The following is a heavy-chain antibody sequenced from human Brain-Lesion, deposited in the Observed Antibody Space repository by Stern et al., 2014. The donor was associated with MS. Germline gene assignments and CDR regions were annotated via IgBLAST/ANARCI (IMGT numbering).Heavy chain of an antibody. Sequence: QVQLQQSGPGLVKPSETLSLTCTVAGGSVSSTSYAWAWIRQPPGKGLEWIGTIYYSGNTYYSPSLKSRLTLSLATSQNQFSLQLGSVTAADTAVYYCAGEEDIRYCSGGSCTGNWFDPWCQGTLVTVSS. J-gene: IGHJ5*02. V-gene: IGHV4-39*02. CDR1: GGSVSSTSYA. CDR3: AGEEDIRYCSGGSCTGNWFDP. D-gene: IGHD2-15*01. CDR2: IYYSGNT.